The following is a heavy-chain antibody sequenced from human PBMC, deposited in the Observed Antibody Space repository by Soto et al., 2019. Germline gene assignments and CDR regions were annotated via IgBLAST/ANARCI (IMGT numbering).Heavy chain of an antibody. D-gene: IGHD6-13*01. Sequence: PGGSLRLSCAASGFTFSSYGMHWVRQAPGKGLEWVAVISCDGSNKYYADSVKGRFTISRDNSKNTLYLQMNSLRAEDTAVYYCAKEPNSSPYFDYWGQGTLVTVSS. CDR1: GFTFSSYG. V-gene: IGHV3-30*18. CDR2: ISCDGSNK. CDR3: AKEPNSSPYFDY. J-gene: IGHJ4*02.